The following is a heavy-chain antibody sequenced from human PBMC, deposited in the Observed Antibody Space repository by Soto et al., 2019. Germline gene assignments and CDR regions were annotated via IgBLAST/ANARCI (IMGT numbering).Heavy chain of an antibody. V-gene: IGHV4-30-4*01. Sequence: QVQLQESGPGLVKPSQTLSLTCTVSGGSISSGDYYWSWIRQPPGKGLEWIGYIYYSGSTYYNPSLKRRVTISLDTSKNQFSLKLSSMTAADTAVYYCARESSGHYVDYWGQGTLVTVSS. D-gene: IGHD3-22*01. CDR2: IYYSGST. CDR3: ARESSGHYVDY. CDR1: GGSISSGDYY. J-gene: IGHJ4*02.